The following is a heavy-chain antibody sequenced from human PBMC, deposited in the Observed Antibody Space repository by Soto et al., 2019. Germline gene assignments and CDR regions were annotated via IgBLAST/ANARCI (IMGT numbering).Heavy chain of an antibody. V-gene: IGHV1-18*04. D-gene: IGHD1-1*01. CDR2: ISAYNGKT. J-gene: IGHJ4*02. Sequence: ASVKVSCKASGYTFTSYGLRWVRPAPGQGLEWMGWISAYNGKTNYAQKLQGRVTMTTDTSTSTAYMELRSLRSDDTAVYYCARDESKDGYNWSRPYDYWGQGTLVTVSS. CDR3: ARDESKDGYNWSRPYDY. CDR1: GYTFTSYG.